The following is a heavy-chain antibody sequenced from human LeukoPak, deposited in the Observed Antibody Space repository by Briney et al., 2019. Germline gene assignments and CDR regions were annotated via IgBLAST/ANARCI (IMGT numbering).Heavy chain of an antibody. CDR3: ARGSDDSSGYLLDY. CDR2: INPNSGGT. D-gene: IGHD3-22*01. V-gene: IGHV1-2*02. CDR1: GYTFTSYG. J-gene: IGHJ4*02. Sequence: ASVKVSCKASGYTFTSYGISWVRQAPGQGLEWMGWINPNSGGTNYAQKFQGRVTMTRDTSISTAYMELSRLRSDDTAVYYCARGSDDSSGYLLDYWGQGTLVTVSS.